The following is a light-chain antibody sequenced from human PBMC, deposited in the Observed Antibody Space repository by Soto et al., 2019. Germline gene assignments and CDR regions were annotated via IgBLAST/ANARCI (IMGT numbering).Light chain of an antibody. CDR1: SSDVGRYNY. CDR3: CSYAGSPYV. CDR2: DVS. J-gene: IGLJ1*01. V-gene: IGLV2-11*01. Sequence: QSVLTQPRSVSGSPGQSVTISCTGSSSDVGRYNYVSWYQHHPGKAPKLMIYDVSTRPSGVPDRFSGSKSGTTASLTISGVQAEDEADYYCCSYAGSPYVFGTGTKLTVL.